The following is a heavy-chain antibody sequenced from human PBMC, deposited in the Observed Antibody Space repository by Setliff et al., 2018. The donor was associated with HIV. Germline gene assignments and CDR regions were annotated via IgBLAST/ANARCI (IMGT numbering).Heavy chain of an antibody. J-gene: IGHJ6*03. CDR2: IYSSGNT. CDR1: GGSISRGGYY. V-gene: IGHV4-31*03. Sequence: SETLSLTCRLSGGSISRGGYYWTWVRHHPGKALEWIGYIYSSGNTYYNPSIKGRILMSVEVSRNELSMKLRSVIDEEKDIYYCVRENLYSYVDVWGKGTTVTV. CDR3: VRENLYSYVDV. D-gene: IGHD3-16*01.